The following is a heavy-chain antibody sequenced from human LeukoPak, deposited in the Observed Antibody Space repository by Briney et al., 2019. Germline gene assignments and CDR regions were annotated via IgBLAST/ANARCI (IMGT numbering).Heavy chain of an antibody. CDR1: GFTFSSYW. CDR3: ARIYGDYVLYYFDY. V-gene: IGHV3-7*01. CDR2: IKQDGSEK. J-gene: IGHJ4*02. Sequence: GGSLRLSCAASGFTFSSYWMSWVRQAPGKGPEWVANIKQDGSEKYYVDSVKGRFTISRDNAKNSLYLQMNSLRAEDTAVYYFARIYGDYVLYYFDYWGQGTLVTVSS. D-gene: IGHD4-17*01.